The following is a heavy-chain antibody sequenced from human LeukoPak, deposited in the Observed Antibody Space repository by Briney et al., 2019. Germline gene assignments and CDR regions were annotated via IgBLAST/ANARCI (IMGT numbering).Heavy chain of an antibody. CDR1: GVNFRSYG. V-gene: IGHV3-30*07. CDR3: ARRDTEPYYYYMDV. Sequence: PGGSLRLSCAGSGVNFRSYGMDWVRQAPGKGLEWVAVTSYDGSDKYYADSVRGRFTISRDNAKNSLYLQMNSLRAEDTAVYYCARRDTEPYYYYMDVWGKGTTVTVSS. CDR2: TSYDGSDK. J-gene: IGHJ6*03.